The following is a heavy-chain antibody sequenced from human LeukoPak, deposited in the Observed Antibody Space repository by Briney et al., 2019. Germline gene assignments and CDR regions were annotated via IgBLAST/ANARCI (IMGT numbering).Heavy chain of an antibody. CDR3: ARDIEWLVVFWFDY. J-gene: IGHJ4*02. Sequence: GGSLRLSCTASRFTFSSFAMHWVRQAPGKGLEWVAIVSSDGTNKYYADSVKGRFTISRDNSKSTLYLQMNSLRAEDTAVYYSARDIEWLVVFWFDYWGQGTLVTVSS. D-gene: IGHD6-19*01. CDR1: RFTFSSFA. CDR2: VSSDGTNK. V-gene: IGHV3-30-3*01.